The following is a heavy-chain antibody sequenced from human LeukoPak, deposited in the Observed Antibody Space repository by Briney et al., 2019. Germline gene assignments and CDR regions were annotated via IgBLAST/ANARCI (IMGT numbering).Heavy chain of an antibody. CDR2: IYYSGST. Sequence: SETLSLTCTVSGGSITNSPYYWGWIRQPPGKGLEWIGNIYYSGSTYYSPSLKSRVSISVDTSKNQFSLKLKSVTAADTAVYYCAVATAGFPGFDPWGQGALVTVSS. V-gene: IGHV4-39*01. CDR1: GGSITNSPYY. D-gene: IGHD6-13*01. CDR3: AVATAGFPGFDP. J-gene: IGHJ5*02.